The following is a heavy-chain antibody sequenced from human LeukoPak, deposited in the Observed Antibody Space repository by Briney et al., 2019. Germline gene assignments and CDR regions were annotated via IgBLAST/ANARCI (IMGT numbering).Heavy chain of an antibody. V-gene: IGHV3-23*01. J-gene: IGHJ4*02. Sequence: GGSLRLSCAASGFTFSSYAMSWVRQAPGKGLEWVSAISGSGGSTYYADSVKGRFTISRDNSKNTLYLQMNSLRAEDTAVYYCAKVPGSFYDSSGYYPAYFDYWGQGTLVTASS. CDR2: ISGSGGST. CDR3: AKVPGSFYDSSGYYPAYFDY. D-gene: IGHD3-22*01. CDR1: GFTFSSYA.